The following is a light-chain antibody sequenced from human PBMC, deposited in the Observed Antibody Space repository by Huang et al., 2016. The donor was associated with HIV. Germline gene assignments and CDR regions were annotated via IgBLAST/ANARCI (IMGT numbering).Light chain of an antibody. J-gene: IGKJ4*01. CDR3: QQVNSYPFT. Sequence: IQLTQSPSSLSVFVGDRVTITCRASQDITNYLAWYQHKPGEAPKLLIYATSTLPSGVPSRFSGSGSGSDFTLTIASLQPEDSATYYCQQVNSYPFTFGGGSKVEIK. CDR1: QDITNY. CDR2: ATS. V-gene: IGKV1-9*01.